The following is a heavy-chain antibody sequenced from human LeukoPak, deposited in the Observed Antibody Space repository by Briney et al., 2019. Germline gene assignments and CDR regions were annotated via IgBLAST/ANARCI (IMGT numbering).Heavy chain of an antibody. J-gene: IGHJ3*02. CDR2: IYYSGST. V-gene: IGHV4-30-4*01. CDR3: ARGIHPDELTDAFDI. CDR1: GGSISSGDYY. Sequence: SETLSLTCTVSGGSISSGDYYWSWIRQPPGKGLEWIGYIYYSGSTYYNPSLKSRVTISVDTSKNQFSLKLSSVTAADTAVYYCARGIHPDELTDAFDIWGQGTMVTVSS. D-gene: IGHD1-26*01.